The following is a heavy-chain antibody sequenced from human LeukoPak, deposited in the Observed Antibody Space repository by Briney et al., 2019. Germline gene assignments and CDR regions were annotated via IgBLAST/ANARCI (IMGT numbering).Heavy chain of an antibody. D-gene: IGHD3-22*01. V-gene: IGHV4-4*07. J-gene: IGHJ3*02. Sequence: SETLSLTCTVSGGSISSYYWSWIRQPAGKGLEWIGRIYTSGSTNYNPSLKSRVTMLVDTSKNQFSLKLSSVTAADTAVYYCARGDNRRYYDSSGYDAFDIWGQGTMVTVSS. CDR1: GGSISSYY. CDR2: IYTSGST. CDR3: ARGDNRRYYDSSGYDAFDI.